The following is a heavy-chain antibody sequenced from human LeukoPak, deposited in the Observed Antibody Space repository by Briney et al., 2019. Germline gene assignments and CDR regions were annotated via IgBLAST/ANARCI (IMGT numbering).Heavy chain of an antibody. D-gene: IGHD1-14*01. CDR1: GGSIDRSSYY. CDR3: ARARGPDGWFAP. J-gene: IGHJ5*02. V-gene: IGHV4-39*01. Sequence: KPSETLSLTCTVSGGSIDRSSYYWGWIRQPPGKGLEWIGSIYYSGNTYYNSSLKSRITISVNTTKNQVALKLSSVTAADTAVYYCARARGPDGWFAPWGQRPLVCVSS. CDR2: IYYSGNT.